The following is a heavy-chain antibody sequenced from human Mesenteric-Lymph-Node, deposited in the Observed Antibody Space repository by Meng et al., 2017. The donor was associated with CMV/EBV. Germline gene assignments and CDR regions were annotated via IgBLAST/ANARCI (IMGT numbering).Heavy chain of an antibody. CDR2: ITRSSTYI. J-gene: IGHJ4*02. Sequence: GGSLRLSCAASGFRLSTYTMNWVRQTPGKGLEWVSSITRSSTYIYYADSVKGRFTISRDNAKNSLYLQMNSLRAEDTAVYYCARDRGDYAIYEDYWGQGTLVTVSS. CDR1: GFRLSTYT. CDR3: ARDRGDYAIYEDY. D-gene: IGHD4-17*01. V-gene: IGHV3-21*01.